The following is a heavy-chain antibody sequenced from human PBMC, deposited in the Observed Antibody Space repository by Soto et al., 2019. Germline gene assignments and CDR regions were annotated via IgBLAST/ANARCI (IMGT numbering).Heavy chain of an antibody. Sequence: EVQLVESGGGLVKPGGSLRLSCAASGFTFNTYDMNWVRQAPGKGLEWVSSITTSSAYLYYADSLKGRITISRDNAKNSLFLQMNSLRAEDTAVYYCVRSGTARLLRHSWFDTWGQGTLFTVSS. V-gene: IGHV3-21*01. J-gene: IGHJ5*02. CDR1: GFTFNTYD. CDR3: VRSGTARLLRHSWFDT. D-gene: IGHD2-21*01. CDR2: ITTSSAYL.